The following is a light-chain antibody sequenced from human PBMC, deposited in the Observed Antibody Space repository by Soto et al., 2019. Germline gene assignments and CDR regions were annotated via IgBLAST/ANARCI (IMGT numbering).Light chain of an antibody. Sequence: EIVLTQSPATLSLSPGERATLSCRASQSVSSYLAWYQRKPGQAPRLLIYDASNRATGIPARFSGWGSGTDFTLTISSLEPEDFAVYYCQQRSNWPPTFGQGTKLEIK. V-gene: IGKV3-11*01. CDR1: QSVSSY. J-gene: IGKJ2*01. CDR3: QQRSNWPPT. CDR2: DAS.